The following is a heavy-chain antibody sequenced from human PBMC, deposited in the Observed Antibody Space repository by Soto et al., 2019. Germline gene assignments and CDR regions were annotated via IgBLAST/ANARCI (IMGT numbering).Heavy chain of an antibody. V-gene: IGHV4-34*01. D-gene: IGHD3-9*01. Sequence: SETLSLTCTVYGWSVSGYYWSWIRQPPGKGLEWIGEINHSGSTNYNPSLKSRVTISVDTSKNQFSLKLSSVTAADTAVYYCARTYYDILTGYYNYFDYWGQGTLVTVSS. J-gene: IGHJ4*02. CDR2: INHSGST. CDR1: GWSVSGYY. CDR3: ARTYYDILTGYYNYFDY.